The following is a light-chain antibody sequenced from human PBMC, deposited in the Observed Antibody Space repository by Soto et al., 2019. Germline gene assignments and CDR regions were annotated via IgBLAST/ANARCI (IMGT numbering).Light chain of an antibody. J-gene: IGLJ1*01. Sequence: QSVLTQPPSASGSPGHSVTISCTGTSSDVGSYNYVSWYQQHPGKAPKLMIYELFKRPSGVPDRFSGSKSGNTASLTVSGLQAEDEADYYCSSYAGSNNYVFGTGTKLTVL. CDR3: SSYAGSNNYV. CDR1: SSDVGSYNY. V-gene: IGLV2-8*01. CDR2: ELF.